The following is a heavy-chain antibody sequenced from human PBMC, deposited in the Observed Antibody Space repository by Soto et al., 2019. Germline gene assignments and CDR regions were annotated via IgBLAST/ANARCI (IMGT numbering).Heavy chain of an antibody. CDR2: ISGSGGST. Sequence: GGSLRLSCAAFGFTFSSYAMSWVRQAPGKGLEWVSAISGSGGSTYYADSAKGRFTISRDNSKNTLYLQMNSLRAEDTAVYYCAKGIEYSSSLDYWGQGTLVTVSS. D-gene: IGHD6-6*01. CDR1: GFTFSSYA. J-gene: IGHJ4*02. V-gene: IGHV3-23*01. CDR3: AKGIEYSSSLDY.